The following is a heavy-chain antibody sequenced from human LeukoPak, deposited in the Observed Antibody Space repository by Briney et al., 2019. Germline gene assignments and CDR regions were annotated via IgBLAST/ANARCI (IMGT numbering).Heavy chain of an antibody. CDR1: GFTFDDYA. Sequence: GGSLRLSCAASGFTFDDYAMHWVRQAPGKGLEWVSGISWNSGSIGYADSVKGRFTISRDNAKNSLYLQMNSLRAEDTAEYYCARDSRYHDAFDIWGQGTMVTVSS. V-gene: IGHV3-9*01. J-gene: IGHJ3*02. CDR2: ISWNSGSI. CDR3: ARDSRYHDAFDI. D-gene: IGHD1-14*01.